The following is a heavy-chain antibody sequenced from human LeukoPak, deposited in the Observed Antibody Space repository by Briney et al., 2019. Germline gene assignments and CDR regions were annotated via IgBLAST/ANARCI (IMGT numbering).Heavy chain of an antibody. CDR1: GCSISSYY. D-gene: IGHD3-9*01. V-gene: IGHV4-59*01. J-gene: IGHJ3*02. Sequence: SETLSLTCTVSGCSISSYYWSWIRQPPRKGLESIGYIYYSGSTNYNPYLNSRVTISVDTSKYMFFLKMSSVSVTRTAVYFCAGADKYYDRLTGFYGPLGAFDIWGQGAMVKVSS. CDR2: IYYSGST. CDR3: AGADKYYDRLTGFYGPLGAFDI.